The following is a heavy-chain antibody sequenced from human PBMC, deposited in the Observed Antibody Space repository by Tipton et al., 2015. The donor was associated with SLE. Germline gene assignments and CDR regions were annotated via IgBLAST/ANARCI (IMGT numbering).Heavy chain of an antibody. D-gene: IGHD1-7*01. Sequence: TLSLTCTVSGGSISSYYWSWIRQPPGKGLEWIGYIYYSGSTNYNPPLKSRVTISVDTSKNQFSLKLSSVTAADTAVYYCARVGITGTTWDWYFDLWGRGTLVTVSS. CDR1: GGSISSYY. CDR3: ARVGITGTTWDWYFDL. CDR2: IYYSGST. J-gene: IGHJ2*01. V-gene: IGHV4-59*01.